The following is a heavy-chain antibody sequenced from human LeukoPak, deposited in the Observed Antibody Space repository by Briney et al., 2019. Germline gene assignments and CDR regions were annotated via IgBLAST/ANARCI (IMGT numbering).Heavy chain of an antibody. CDR2: FDPEDGET. V-gene: IGHV1-24*01. CDR3: ATLVGATAADY. Sequence: ASVTVSFTVSGYTLTELSMHWVRQAPGKGLEWMGGFDPEDGETIYAQKFQGRVTMTEDTSTDTAYMELSSLRSEDTAVYYCATLVGATAADYWGQGTLVTVSS. CDR1: GYTLTELS. J-gene: IGHJ4*02. D-gene: IGHD1-26*01.